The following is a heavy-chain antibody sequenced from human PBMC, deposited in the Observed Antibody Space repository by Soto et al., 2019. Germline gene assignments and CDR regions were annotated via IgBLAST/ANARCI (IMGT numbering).Heavy chain of an antibody. D-gene: IGHD6-19*01. J-gene: IGHJ6*02. V-gene: IGHV3-13*01. CDR2: IGTAGDT. Sequence: GSLRLSCAASGFTFSSYDMHWVRQATGKGLEWVSAIGTAGDTYYPGSVKGRFTISRENAKNSLYLQMSSLRAGDTAVYYCATEAVAGNLGHYYGMDVWGQGTTVTVSS. CDR1: GFTFSSYD. CDR3: ATEAVAGNLGHYYGMDV.